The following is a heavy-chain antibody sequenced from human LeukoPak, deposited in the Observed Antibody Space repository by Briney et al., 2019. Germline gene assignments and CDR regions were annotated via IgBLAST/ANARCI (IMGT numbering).Heavy chain of an antibody. V-gene: IGHV3-23*01. CDR1: GFTFSSYA. Sequence: TGGPLRLSCAASGFTFSSYAMSWVRQAPGKGLEWVSAISGSGGSTYYADSVKGRFTISRDNSKNTLYLQMNSLRAEDTAVYYCARQQWLVFYYYGMDVWGQGTTVTVSS. D-gene: IGHD6-19*01. CDR3: ARQQWLVFYYYGMDV. J-gene: IGHJ6*02. CDR2: ISGSGGST.